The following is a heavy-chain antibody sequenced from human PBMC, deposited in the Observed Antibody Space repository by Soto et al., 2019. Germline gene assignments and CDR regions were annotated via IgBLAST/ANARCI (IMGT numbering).Heavy chain of an antibody. Sequence: QVQLVQSGAEVKKPGSSVKVSCKASGGTFSSYTISWVRQAPGQGLEWMGRIIPILGIANYAQKFQGRVTITAYKSTSTAYMELSSLRSEDTAVYYCSLSGSFDFDYWGQGTLVTVSS. J-gene: IGHJ4*02. CDR1: GGTFSSYT. CDR3: SLSGSFDFDY. CDR2: IIPILGIA. D-gene: IGHD1-26*01. V-gene: IGHV1-69*02.